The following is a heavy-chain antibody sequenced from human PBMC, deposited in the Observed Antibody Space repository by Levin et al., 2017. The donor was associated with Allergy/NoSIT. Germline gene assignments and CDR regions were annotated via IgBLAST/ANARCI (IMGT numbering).Heavy chain of an antibody. V-gene: IGHV4-61*09. J-gene: IGHJ4*02. CDR3: ARFEAPYYFDS. CDR1: GGSIRSGSDY. CDR2: IYTSGST. Sequence: SETLSLTCSVSGGSIRSGSDYWIWIRQPAGVGLEWIGHIYTSGSTTYNPSLKSRVTISLDTSKNQFSLKLSSATAAGTAVYYCARFEAPYYFDSWGQGILVTVSS.